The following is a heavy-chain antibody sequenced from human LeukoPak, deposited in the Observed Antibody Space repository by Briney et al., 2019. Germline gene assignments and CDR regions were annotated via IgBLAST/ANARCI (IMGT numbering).Heavy chain of an antibody. V-gene: IGHV3-7*01. CDR3: ARDFTILVGATPDAFDI. CDR1: GFSFSYYW. Sequence: PGGSLRLSCAASGFSFSYYWMSWVRQAPGKGLDWVANIKQDGSEKYYVDSVKGRFTISRDNAKNSLYLQMNSLRAEDTAVYYCARDFTILVGATPDAFDIWGQGTMVTVSS. J-gene: IGHJ3*02. D-gene: IGHD1-26*01. CDR2: IKQDGSEK.